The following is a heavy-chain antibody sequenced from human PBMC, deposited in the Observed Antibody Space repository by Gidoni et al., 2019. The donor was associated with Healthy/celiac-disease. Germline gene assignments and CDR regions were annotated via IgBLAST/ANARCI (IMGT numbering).Heavy chain of an antibody. J-gene: IGHJ6*02. Sequence: EVQLVESGGGLVQPGGSLRLSCAASGFTFSSYDLHWVRQATGKGLEWVSAIGTTGDTYYPGSVKGRFTISRENAKNSLYLQMNSLRAGDTAVYYCARDLRFYDSSGYRLYYGMDVWGQGTTVTVSS. CDR3: ARDLRFYDSSGYRLYYGMDV. CDR1: GFTFSSYD. V-gene: IGHV3-13*01. CDR2: IGTTGDT. D-gene: IGHD3-22*01.